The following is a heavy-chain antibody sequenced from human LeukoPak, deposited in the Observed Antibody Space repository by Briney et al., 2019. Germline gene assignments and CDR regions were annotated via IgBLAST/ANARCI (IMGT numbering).Heavy chain of an antibody. J-gene: IGHJ3*02. V-gene: IGHV3-30*18. Sequence: GGSLRLSCAAPGFTFSSYGMHWVRQAPGKGLEWVAVISYDGSNKYYADSVKGRFTISRDNSKNTLYLQMNSLRAEDTAVYYCAKVSQLMRAFDIWGQGTMVTVSS. CDR2: ISYDGSNK. CDR1: GFTFSSYG. D-gene: IGHD2-2*01. CDR3: AKVSQLMRAFDI.